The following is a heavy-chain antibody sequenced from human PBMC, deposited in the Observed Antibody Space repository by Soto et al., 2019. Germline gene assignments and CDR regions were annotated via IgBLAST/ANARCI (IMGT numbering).Heavy chain of an antibody. CDR1: GYSLTSYW. CDR3: TRRAGYIDY. D-gene: IGHD6-13*01. Sequence: PGESLKISCKASGYSLTSYWIGWVRQGPGKGLEWMGIVYPGDSDTRYSPSFRGQVTISVDRSTSTAYLQWSSLKASDTAMYYCTRRAGYIDYWGQGTLVTVSS. J-gene: IGHJ4*02. V-gene: IGHV5-51*01. CDR2: VYPGDSDT.